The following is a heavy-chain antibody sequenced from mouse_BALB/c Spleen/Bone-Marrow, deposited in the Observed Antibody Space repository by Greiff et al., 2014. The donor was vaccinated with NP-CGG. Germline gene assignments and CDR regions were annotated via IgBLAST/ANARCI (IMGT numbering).Heavy chain of an antibody. CDR2: ISSGSSTI. D-gene: IGHD2-10*02. CDR3: ARSEYGDYYAVDY. CDR1: GFTFSSFG. V-gene: IGHV5-17*02. Sequence: DVKLVESGGGLVQPGGSRKLSCAASGFTFSSFGMHWVRQAPEKGLEWVAYISSGSSTIYYADTVKGQFTVSRDNPKNTLFLQMTSLRSEDTAMYYCARSEYGDYYAVDYWGQGTSVTVSS. J-gene: IGHJ4*01.